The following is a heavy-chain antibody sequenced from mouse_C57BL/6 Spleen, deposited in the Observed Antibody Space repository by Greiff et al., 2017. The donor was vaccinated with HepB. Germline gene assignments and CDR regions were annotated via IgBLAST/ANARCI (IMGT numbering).Heavy chain of an antibody. D-gene: IGHD1-1*01. Sequence: QVQLQQPGAELVKPGASVKLSCKASGYTFNSYWMHWVKQRPGRGLEWIGRIDPNSGGTKYNEKFKSKATLTVDKPSSTAYMQLRSLTSEDSAVFYCARHGITTVVEGAWFAYWGQGTLVTVSA. CDR1: GYTFNSYW. CDR2: IDPNSGGT. V-gene: IGHV1-72*01. J-gene: IGHJ3*01. CDR3: ARHGITTVVEGAWFAY.